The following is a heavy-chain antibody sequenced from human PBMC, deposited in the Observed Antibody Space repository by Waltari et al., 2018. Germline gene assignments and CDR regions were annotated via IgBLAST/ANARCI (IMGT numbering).Heavy chain of an antibody. J-gene: IGHJ4*02. Sequence: QVQLQQWGAGLLKPSETLSLTCAVYGGSFSGYYWSWIRQPPGKGLAWIVEINHSGSTNYNPALKSRVTISVDTSKNQFSLKLSSVTAADTAVYYCARVAYYYDSSGYYRGLSGYYFDYWGQGTLVTVSS. CDR3: ARVAYYYDSSGYYRGLSGYYFDY. V-gene: IGHV4-34*01. D-gene: IGHD3-22*01. CDR1: GGSFSGYY. CDR2: INHSGST.